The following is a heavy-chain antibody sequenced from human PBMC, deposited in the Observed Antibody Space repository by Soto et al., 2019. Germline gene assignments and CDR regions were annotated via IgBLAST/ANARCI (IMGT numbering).Heavy chain of an antibody. CDR1: GGTVASSHW. V-gene: IGHV4-4*02. J-gene: IGHJ5*02. Sequence: SETLSLTCAVSGGTVASSHWWSWVRQSPGRGLEWIGNVYHTGDTNFNPSLQSRVTFSVDKSNNQFSLRLTSVTAADTAVYFCAREIVTAGGNNYFDPWGPGTLVTVSS. D-gene: IGHD2-21*02. CDR3: AREIVTAGGNNYFDP. CDR2: VYHTGDT.